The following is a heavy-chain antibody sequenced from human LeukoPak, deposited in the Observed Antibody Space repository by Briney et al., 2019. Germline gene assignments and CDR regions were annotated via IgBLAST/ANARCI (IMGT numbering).Heavy chain of an antibody. V-gene: IGHV4-39*01. CDR3: ASTSSGYDYYFDY. D-gene: IGHD5-12*01. J-gene: IGHJ4*02. Sequence: SETLSLTCTVSGGSISSSSYYWGCIRQPPGNGLEWIGSIYYSGSTYYNPSLKSRVTISVDTSKNQFSLKLSSVTAADTAVYYCASTSSGYDYYFDYWGQGTLVTVSS. CDR2: IYYSGST. CDR1: GGSISSSSYY.